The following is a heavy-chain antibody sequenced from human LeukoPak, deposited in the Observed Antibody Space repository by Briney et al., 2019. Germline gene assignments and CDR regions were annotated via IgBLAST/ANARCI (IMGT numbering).Heavy chain of an antibody. D-gene: IGHD3-22*01. CDR1: GFTFSSYA. J-gene: IGHJ4*02. V-gene: IGHV3-23*01. CDR2: ISGSGGST. Sequence: GGSLRLSCAASGFTFSSYAMSWVRQAPGKGLEWVSAISGSGGSTYYADSVKGRFTISRDNSKDTLYLQMNSLRAEDTAVYYCAKSVMIVGVTSNYFDYWGQGTLVTVSS. CDR3: AKSVMIVGVTSNYFDY.